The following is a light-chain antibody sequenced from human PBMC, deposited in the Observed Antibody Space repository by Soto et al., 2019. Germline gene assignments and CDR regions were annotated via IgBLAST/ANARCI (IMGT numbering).Light chain of an antibody. CDR1: QSVNSN. J-gene: IGKJ5*01. CDR2: GIS. Sequence: EMVMTQSPVILSVSPGESATVACSSSQSVNSNYLAWYQQHPGQPSRLLIYGISTRATGIPARFSGSGSGTEFSLTISSLQSEDFAVYYCQQYSKWPITFGQGTRLEI. CDR3: QQYSKWPIT. V-gene: IGKV3-15*01.